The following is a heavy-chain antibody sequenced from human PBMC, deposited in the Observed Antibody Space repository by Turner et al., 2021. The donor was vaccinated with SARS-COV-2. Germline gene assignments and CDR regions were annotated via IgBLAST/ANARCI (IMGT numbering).Heavy chain of an antibody. Sequence: QIQLVQTGAEVKKPGASVKVSSTVSGYTLTELSMHWVRQAPGKGLEWMGGFDPEDGETIYAQKFQGRVTMTEDTSTDTAYMELSSLRSEDTAVYYCATAPPIAAAGRWFDPWGQGTLVTVSS. CDR3: ATAPPIAAAGRWFDP. CDR1: GYTLTELS. D-gene: IGHD6-13*01. J-gene: IGHJ5*02. CDR2: FDPEDGET. V-gene: IGHV1-24*01.